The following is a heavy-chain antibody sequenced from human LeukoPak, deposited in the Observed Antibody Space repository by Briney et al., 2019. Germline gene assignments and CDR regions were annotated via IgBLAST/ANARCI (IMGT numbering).Heavy chain of an antibody. V-gene: IGHV1-24*01. D-gene: IGHD6-19*01. CDR3: AKSLAVAGYYYGMDV. J-gene: IGHJ6*02. Sequence: GGSVKVSCKVSGYTLTELSMHWVRQAPGKGLEWMGGFDPEDGETIYAQKFQGRVTMTEDTSTDTAYMELSSLRSEDTAVYYCAKSLAVAGYYYGMDVWGQGTTVTVSS. CDR2: FDPEDGET. CDR1: GYTLTELS.